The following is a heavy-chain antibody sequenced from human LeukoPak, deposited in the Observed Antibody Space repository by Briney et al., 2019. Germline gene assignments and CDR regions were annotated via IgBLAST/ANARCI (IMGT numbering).Heavy chain of an antibody. CDR2: IYYSGST. CDR3: ARSKDILTGYCFDY. J-gene: IGHJ4*02. V-gene: IGHV4-59*01. CDR1: GGSIGSYY. Sequence: TSETLSLTCSVSGGSIGSYYWSWIRQPPGKGLEWIGYIYYSGSTNYNPSLKSRVTISVDTSKNQFSLKLSSVTAADTAVYYCARSKDILTGYCFDYWGQGTLVTVSS. D-gene: IGHD3-9*01.